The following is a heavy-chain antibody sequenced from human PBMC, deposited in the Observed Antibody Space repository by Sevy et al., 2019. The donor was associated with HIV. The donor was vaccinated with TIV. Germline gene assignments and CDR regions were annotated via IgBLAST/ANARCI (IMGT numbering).Heavy chain of an antibody. J-gene: IGHJ6*03. CDR1: GYTFTSYG. Sequence: ASVKVSCKASGYTFTSYGISWVRQAPGQGLEWMGWISAYNGNTNYAQKLQGRVTMTTDTSTSTAYMELRSLRSDDTALYYCAIDLSCSSTSCYLSTAMVGPYYYYYMDVWGKGTTVTVSS. V-gene: IGHV1-18*01. D-gene: IGHD2-2*01. CDR2: ISAYNGNT. CDR3: AIDLSCSSTSCYLSTAMVGPYYYYYMDV.